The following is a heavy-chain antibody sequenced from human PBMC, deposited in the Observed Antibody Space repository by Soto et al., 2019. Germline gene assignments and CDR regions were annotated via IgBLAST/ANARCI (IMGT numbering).Heavy chain of an antibody. V-gene: IGHV3-73*01. D-gene: IGHD2-8*01. CDR3: ARGGGMGFNDY. Sequence: PGGSLRLSCAASGFSFSDSAMHWVRQAPGKGLEWIARIRSGANNYLTAYPASVTGRFTISRDDSKNTAYLQRDGLTSEDTAIYFCARGGGMGFNDYWGQGIMVTVSS. CDR1: GFSFSDSA. J-gene: IGHJ4*02. CDR2: IRSGANNYLT.